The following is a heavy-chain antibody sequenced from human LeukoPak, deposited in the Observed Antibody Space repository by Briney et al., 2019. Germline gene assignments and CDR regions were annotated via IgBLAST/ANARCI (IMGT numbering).Heavy chain of an antibody. CDR2: INPSGGST. J-gene: IGHJ5*02. V-gene: IGHV1-46*01. CDR1: GYTFTSYY. D-gene: IGHD3-16*01. Sequence: ASVKVSCKASGYTFTSYYMHWVRQAPGQGLEWMGIINPSGGSTSYAQKFQGRVTMTRDTSTSTVYMELSSLRSEDTAVYCCARERRDYDYVWGPRIFDPWGQGTLVTVSS. CDR3: ARERRDYDYVWGPRIFDP.